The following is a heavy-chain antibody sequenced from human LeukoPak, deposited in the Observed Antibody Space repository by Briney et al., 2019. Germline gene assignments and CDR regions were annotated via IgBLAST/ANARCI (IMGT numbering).Heavy chain of an antibody. J-gene: IGHJ4*02. CDR1: GYSISSGYY. D-gene: IGHD4-17*01. CDR2: IYYSGST. V-gene: IGHV4-61*01. CDR3: ARDSVTTNYFDY. Sequence: SETLSLTCTVSGYSISSGYYWGWIRQPPGKGLEWIGYIYYSGSTNYNPSLKSRVTISVDTSKNQFSLKLSSVTAADTAVYYCARDSVTTNYFDYWGQGTLVTVSS.